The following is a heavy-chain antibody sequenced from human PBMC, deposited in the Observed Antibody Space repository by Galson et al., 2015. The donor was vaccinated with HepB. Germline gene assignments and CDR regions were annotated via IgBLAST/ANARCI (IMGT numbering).Heavy chain of an antibody. Sequence: PALVKPTQTLTLTCTFSGFSLSTSGMCVSWIRQPPGKALEWLARIDWDDDKYYSTSLKTRLTISKDTSKNQVVLTMTNMDPVDTATYYCARLYGSGSSGNGMDVWGQGTTVTVSS. CDR2: IDWDDDK. D-gene: IGHD3-10*01. V-gene: IGHV2-70*11. CDR1: GFSLSTSGMC. J-gene: IGHJ6*02. CDR3: ARLYGSGSSGNGMDV.